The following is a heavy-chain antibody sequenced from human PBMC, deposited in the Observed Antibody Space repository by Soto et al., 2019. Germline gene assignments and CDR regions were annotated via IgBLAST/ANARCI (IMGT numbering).Heavy chain of an antibody. CDR3: ARDSEQKAANDGDDEWGYYYGMDV. Sequence: SVKVSCKASGDTFSSYGISWVRQAPGQGLEWMGGIIPIFGTANYAQKFQGRVTITADESTSTAYMEPSSLRSEDTAVYYCARDSEQKAANDGDDEWGYYYGMDVWGQGTTVTVS. J-gene: IGHJ6*02. CDR1: GDTFSSYG. CDR2: IIPIFGTA. D-gene: IGHD1-1*01. V-gene: IGHV1-69*13.